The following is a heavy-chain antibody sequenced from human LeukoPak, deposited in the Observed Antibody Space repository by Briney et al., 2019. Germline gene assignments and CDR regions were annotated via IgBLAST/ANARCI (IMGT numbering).Heavy chain of an antibody. CDR1: GFTFSNYA. CDR3: ARSTSIVARVKSPFDN. D-gene: IGHD2-15*01. Sequence: GGSLRLSCAASGFTFSNYAIHWVRQAPGKGLEWVSIVGGSGVKTYYADSVKGRFTISRDNSKNTVYLQMNSLRAEDTAVYYCARSTSIVARVKSPFDNWDQGTLLTVSS. V-gene: IGHV3-23*01. CDR2: VGGSGVKT. J-gene: IGHJ4*02.